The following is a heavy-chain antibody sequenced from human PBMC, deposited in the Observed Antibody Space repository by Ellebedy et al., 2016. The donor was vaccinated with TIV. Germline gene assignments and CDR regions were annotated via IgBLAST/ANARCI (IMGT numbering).Heavy chain of an antibody. Sequence: GESLKISXAASGFTFSDYWMNWVRRAPGKGLEWVSAISASGGSTYYADSVKGRFTISRDNSKNTLYLQMSRLRAEDTALYYCANIDYDTSGYYESFFDYWGQGTLVTVSS. D-gene: IGHD3-22*01. J-gene: IGHJ4*02. CDR3: ANIDYDTSGYYESFFDY. V-gene: IGHV3-23*01. CDR1: GFTFSDYW. CDR2: ISASGGST.